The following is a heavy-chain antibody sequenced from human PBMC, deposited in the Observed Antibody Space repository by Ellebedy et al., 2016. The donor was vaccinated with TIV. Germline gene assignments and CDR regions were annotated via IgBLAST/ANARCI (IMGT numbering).Heavy chain of an antibody. J-gene: IGHJ4*02. CDR3: ARQGYDFWSGYNYYFDY. D-gene: IGHD3-3*01. CDR2: IYYSGST. Sequence: SETLSLTXTVSGGSISSSSYYWGWIRQPPGKGLEWIGSIYYSGSTYYNPSLKSRVTISVDTSKNQFSLKLSSVTAADTAVYYCARQGYDFWSGYNYYFDYWGQGTLVTVSS. V-gene: IGHV4-39*01. CDR1: GGSISSSSYY.